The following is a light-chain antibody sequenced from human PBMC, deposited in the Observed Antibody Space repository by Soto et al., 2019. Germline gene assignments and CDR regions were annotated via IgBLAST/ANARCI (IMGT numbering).Light chain of an antibody. CDR3: SSYAGSNNLGV. Sequence: QSALTQPPSASGSPGQSVTISCTGTSSDVGGYNYVSWYQQHPGKAPKLMIYEVSKRPSGVPDRFSGSKSSNTASLTVSGLQAEDEADYYCSSYAGSNNLGVFGGGTKVTVL. CDR2: EVS. V-gene: IGLV2-8*01. J-gene: IGLJ2*01. CDR1: SSDVGGYNY.